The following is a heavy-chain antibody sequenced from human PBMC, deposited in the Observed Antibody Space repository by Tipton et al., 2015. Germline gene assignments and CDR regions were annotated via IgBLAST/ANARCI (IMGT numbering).Heavy chain of an antibody. J-gene: IGHJ5*02. CDR3: ARHGDYTYDS. CDR1: GFSFSTSW. D-gene: IGHD4-17*01. V-gene: IGHV3-7*01. Sequence: SLRLSCAASGFSFSTSWMGWVRQAPGKGPECVASTKTDGSEKYYVDVVKGRFTISRDNSQNSLFLQMNSLRAEDTAVYYCARHGDYTYDSWGQGTLVTVSS. CDR2: TKTDGSEK.